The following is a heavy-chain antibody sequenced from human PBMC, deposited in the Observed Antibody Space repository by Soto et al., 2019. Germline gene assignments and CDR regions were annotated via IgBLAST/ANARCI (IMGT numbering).Heavy chain of an antibody. Sequence: EAYLVESGGGLVKPGGSLRLSCTASGFTFSDYAMNWVRQAPGKGLEWVSFITARSNFIYYADAVRGRFTISRDNAKNSLFLQMNNLGGEDTAVYYGGRGAFCSGASCRAHPIGVWGQGTTVAVSS. D-gene: IGHD2-15*01. CDR1: GFTFSDYA. V-gene: IGHV3-21*01. J-gene: IGHJ6*02. CDR2: ITARSNFI. CDR3: GRGAFCSGASCRAHPIGV.